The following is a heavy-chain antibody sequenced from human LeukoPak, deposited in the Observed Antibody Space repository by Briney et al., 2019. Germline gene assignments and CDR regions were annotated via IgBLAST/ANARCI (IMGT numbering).Heavy chain of an antibody. D-gene: IGHD4-17*01. J-gene: IGHJ3*02. V-gene: IGHV3-11*06. CDR1: GFTFSDYY. CDR2: ISSSSYT. CDR3: ARVGLYGGGDAFDI. Sequence: GGSLRLSCAASGFTFSDYYMSWIRQAPGKGLEWVSYISSSSYTNYADSVKGRFTTSRDNAKNSLYLQMNSLRAEDTAVYYCARVGLYGGGDAFDIWGQGTMVTVSS.